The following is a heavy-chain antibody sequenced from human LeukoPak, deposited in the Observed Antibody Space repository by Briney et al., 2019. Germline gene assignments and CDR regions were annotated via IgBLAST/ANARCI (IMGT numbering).Heavy chain of an antibody. CDR2: NYHSGST. CDR1: GGSISSSNW. V-gene: IGHV4-4*02. CDR3: ARSAIAAAGTDYYYYMDV. D-gene: IGHD6-13*01. Sequence: PSETLSLTCAVSGGSISSSNWWSWVRQPPGKGLEWIGENYHSGSTNYNPSLKSRVTISVDKSTNQFSLKLSSVTAADTAVYYCARSAIAAAGTDYYYYMDVWGKGTTVTVSS. J-gene: IGHJ6*03.